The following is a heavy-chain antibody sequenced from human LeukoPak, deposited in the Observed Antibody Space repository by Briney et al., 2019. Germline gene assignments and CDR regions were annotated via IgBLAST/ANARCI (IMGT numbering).Heavy chain of an antibody. V-gene: IGHV1-2*02. Sequence: ASVKVSCKASAYTFTDYYIHWVRQAPGQGLEWMGWINPNSGGTNYAQKFQGRVTMTRDTSISIAYMEMSSLRSDDTAVYYCARGEYRYGNDYWGQGTLVTVSS. D-gene: IGHD5-18*01. CDR1: AYTFTDYY. CDR3: ARGEYRYGNDY. J-gene: IGHJ4*02. CDR2: INPNSGGT.